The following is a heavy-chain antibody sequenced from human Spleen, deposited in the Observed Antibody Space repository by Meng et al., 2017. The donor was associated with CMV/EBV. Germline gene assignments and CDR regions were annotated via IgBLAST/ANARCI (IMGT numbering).Heavy chain of an antibody. D-gene: IGHD2-2*01. CDR2: ISYDGSNK. CDR3: AKVVVPAAGYYYGMDV. CDR1: GFTFSSYA. J-gene: IGHJ6*02. V-gene: IGHV3-30-3*01. Sequence: GESLKISCAASGFTFSSYAMHWVRQAPGKGLEWVAVISYDGSNKYYADSVKGRFTISRDNSKNTLYLQMNSLRAEDTAVYYCAKVVVPAAGYYYGMDVWGQGTTVTVSS.